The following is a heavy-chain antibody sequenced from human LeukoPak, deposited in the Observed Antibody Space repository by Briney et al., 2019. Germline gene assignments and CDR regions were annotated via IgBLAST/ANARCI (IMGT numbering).Heavy chain of an antibody. CDR3: ASGYFAADY. Sequence: SETLSLTYTVSGGSISSSTYYWGWIRQPPGKGLEWIGSIYYSGSTYYNPALKSRVTIFVDTSKTQFSLKLDSVTAADTAVYYCASGYFAADYWGQGTLVTVSS. D-gene: IGHD3-9*01. CDR2: IYYSGST. J-gene: IGHJ4*02. CDR1: GGSISSSTYY. V-gene: IGHV4-39*01.